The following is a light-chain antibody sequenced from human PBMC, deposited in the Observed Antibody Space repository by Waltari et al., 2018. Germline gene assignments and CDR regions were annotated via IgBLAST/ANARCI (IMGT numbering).Light chain of an antibody. CDR1: QSISSY. V-gene: IGKV1-39*01. J-gene: IGKJ2*01. Sequence: DIQMTKSPSSLSASVGDRVTITCRASQSISSYLNWYQQKPGKAPKLLIYAASSLQSGVPSRFSGSGSATDFTLTISSLQPEDFATYYCQQSYSTLYTFGQGTKLEIK. CDR3: QQSYSTLYT. CDR2: AAS.